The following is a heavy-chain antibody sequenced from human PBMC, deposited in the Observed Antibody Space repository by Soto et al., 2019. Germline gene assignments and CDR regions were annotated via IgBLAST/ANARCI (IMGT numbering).Heavy chain of an antibody. Sequence: PGGSLRLSCAPAGSTLSSYPISWVRQAPGKEQEWVSAIDGRGGSEYDTDAKKGRCSTTRHNPRNTLYLQRNTLRAEVTHIYYCAKVVVSRGSGSYYGWMANDAFAIWGQKTMITVS. V-gene: IGHV3-23*01. J-gene: IGHJ3*02. CDR2: IDGRGGSE. CDR1: GSTLSSYP. CDR3: AKVVVSRGSGSYYGWMANDAFAI. D-gene: IGHD3-10*01.